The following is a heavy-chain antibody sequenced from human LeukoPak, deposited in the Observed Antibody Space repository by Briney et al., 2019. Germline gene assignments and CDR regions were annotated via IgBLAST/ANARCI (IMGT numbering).Heavy chain of an antibody. CDR2: IRYDGITK. D-gene: IGHD4-17*01. CDR1: GFSFSGYG. CDR3: AALHTGTFVDY. Sequence: PGGSLRLSCAAPGFSFSGYGMHWVRQVPGKGLEWVAFIRYDGITKFYIDSVKGRFAISRDNSKNTLSLQMNSLRTEDTAVYYCAALHTGTFVDYWGQGTLVTVSS. V-gene: IGHV3-30*02. J-gene: IGHJ4*02.